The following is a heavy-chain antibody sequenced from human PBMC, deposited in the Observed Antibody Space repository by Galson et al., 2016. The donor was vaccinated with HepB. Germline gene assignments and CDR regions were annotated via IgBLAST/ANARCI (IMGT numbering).Heavy chain of an antibody. D-gene: IGHD6-13*01. Sequence: SLRLSCAASGFTFSSYWMSWVRQAPGKGLEWVANINRDGSERNYVDSVKGRFTISRDNAKNLLYLQMNSLRAEDTAVYYCARSKGIAAAVGTFDYRGQGTLVTVSS. J-gene: IGHJ4*02. CDR2: INRDGSER. CDR3: ARSKGIAAAVGTFDY. CDR1: GFTFSSYW. V-gene: IGHV3-7*01.